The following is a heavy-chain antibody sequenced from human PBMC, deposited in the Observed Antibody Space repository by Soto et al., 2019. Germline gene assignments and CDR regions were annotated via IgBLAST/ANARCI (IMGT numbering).Heavy chain of an antibody. D-gene: IGHD2-2*01. CDR1: GGSCIGYY. CDR2: INHSGST. J-gene: IGHJ5*02. Sequence: PSETHSLTCTVYGGSCIGYYWSWIRQPPGKGLEWIGEINHSGSTNYNPSPKSRVTISVDTSKNQFSLKLSSVTAADTAVYYCARGRDCSSTSCYIIRGVTRRDGWFDPWGQGNLVTVSS. CDR3: ARGRDCSSTSCYIIRGVTRRDGWFDP. V-gene: IGHV4-34*01.